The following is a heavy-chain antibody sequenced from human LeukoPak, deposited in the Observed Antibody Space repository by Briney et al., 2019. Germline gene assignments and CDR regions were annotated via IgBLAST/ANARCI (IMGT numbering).Heavy chain of an antibody. V-gene: IGHV1-69*04. D-gene: IGHD2-15*01. J-gene: IGHJ5*02. CDR3: ARRFVARENWFDP. CDR1: GGTFSSYA. CDR2: IIPILGIA. Sequence: GASVKVSCKASGGTFSSYAISWVRQAPGQGLEWMGRIIPILGIANYAQKFQGRVTITADKSTSTAYMELSSLRSDDTAVYYCARRFVARENWFDPWGQGTLVTVSS.